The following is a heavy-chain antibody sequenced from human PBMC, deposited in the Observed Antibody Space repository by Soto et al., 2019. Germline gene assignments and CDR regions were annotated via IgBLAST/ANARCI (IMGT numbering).Heavy chain of an antibody. D-gene: IGHD5-18*01. Sequence: RRLSCAASGFTFSSYAMSWVRQAPGKGLEWVSTIRGSDGRTYSTDSVKGRFTISRDNSRNTAYLQMNSLRVEDTAVYYCAKGVSQYTPLALFDYWGRGTLVTVSS. V-gene: IGHV3-23*01. CDR3: AKGVSQYTPLALFDY. J-gene: IGHJ4*02. CDR1: GFTFSSYA. CDR2: IRGSDGRT.